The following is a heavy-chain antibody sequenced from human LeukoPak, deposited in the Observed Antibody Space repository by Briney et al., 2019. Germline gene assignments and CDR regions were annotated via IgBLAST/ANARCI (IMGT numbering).Heavy chain of an antibody. Sequence: SETLSLTCTVSGGSISSSSYYWGWIRQPPGKGLEWIGSIYYSGSTYYNPSLKSRVTISVDRSKNQFSLKLSSVTAADTAVYYCARGCDSSGYRDNWYFDLWGRGTLVTVSS. CDR1: GGSISSSSYY. J-gene: IGHJ2*01. CDR3: ARGCDSSGYRDNWYFDL. CDR2: IYYSGST. V-gene: IGHV4-39*07. D-gene: IGHD3-22*01.